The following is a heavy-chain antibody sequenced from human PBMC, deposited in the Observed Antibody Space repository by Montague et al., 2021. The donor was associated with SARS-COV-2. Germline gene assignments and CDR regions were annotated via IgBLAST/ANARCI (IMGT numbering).Heavy chain of an antibody. J-gene: IGHJ5*01. D-gene: IGHD5-12*01. V-gene: IGHV3-23*01. CDR1: GFSFSRYA. CDR3: VKVRDSGYDYPNGFDS. CDR2: ISGASVRV. Sequence: SLRLSCSASGFSFSRYAMSWVRQAPGKGLEWVSGISGASVRVYYADSVKGRFTISRDNSKNTLAVQMNSLRAEDTAVYYCVKVRDSGYDYPNGFDSWGQGTLVTVSS.